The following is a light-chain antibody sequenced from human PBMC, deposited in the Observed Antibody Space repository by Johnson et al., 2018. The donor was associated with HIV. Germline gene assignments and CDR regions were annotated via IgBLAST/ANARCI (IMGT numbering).Light chain of an antibody. CDR1: SSNIGSNT. CDR3: GTWDSSLTTSYV. Sequence: QSVLTQPPSVSGTPGQRVTISCSGSSSNIGSNTVNWYQQLPGTAPKLLIYDNNKRPSGIPDRFSGSKSGTSATLGITGLQTGDEADYYCGTWDSSLTTSYVFGTGTKVIVV. CDR2: DNN. J-gene: IGLJ1*01. V-gene: IGLV1-51*01.